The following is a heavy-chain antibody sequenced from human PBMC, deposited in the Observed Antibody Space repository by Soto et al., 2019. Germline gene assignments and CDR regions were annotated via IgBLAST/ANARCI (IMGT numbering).Heavy chain of an antibody. CDR2: ISASGCNA. D-gene: IGHD6-13*01. CDR1: GLAFSNYA. Sequence: PGGSLRLSCAASGLAFSNYAISWVRQAPGKGLEWVAAISASGCNAYYGGAVKGRFTTSRDNSKNTLYLQMNSLRAEDTAVYYCARGDRSSWYDIFYWGQGTLVTVSS. V-gene: IGHV3-23*01. CDR3: ARGDRSSWYDIFY. J-gene: IGHJ4*02.